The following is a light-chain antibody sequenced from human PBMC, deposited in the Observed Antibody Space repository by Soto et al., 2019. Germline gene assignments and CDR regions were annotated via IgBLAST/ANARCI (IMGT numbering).Light chain of an antibody. J-gene: IGKJ1*01. CDR1: QSISDT. Sequence: EIVMTQSPATLSVSPGGRATLSCRASQSISDTLAWYQQKPGQAPRLLIYSASRRATGFPGRFSGSGSGTDFTLTIRSMHSEDLAVYYCQQYNNWPWTFGQGTKVDIK. V-gene: IGKV3-15*01. CDR3: QQYNNWPWT. CDR2: SAS.